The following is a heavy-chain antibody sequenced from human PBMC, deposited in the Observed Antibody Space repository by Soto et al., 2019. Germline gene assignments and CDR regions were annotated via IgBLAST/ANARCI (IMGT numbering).Heavy chain of an antibody. Sequence: EVQLLESGGGLVQPGGSLRLSCAASGFTFSSYAMSWVRQAPGKGLEWVSVISGSGGSTYYADSVKGRFTISRDNSKNTLYLQMNSLRAEDTALYYCAKGQGALLAERDWFDPWGQGTLVTVSS. CDR2: ISGSGGST. CDR1: GFTFSSYA. D-gene: IGHD1-26*01. V-gene: IGHV3-23*01. CDR3: AKGQGALLAERDWFDP. J-gene: IGHJ5*02.